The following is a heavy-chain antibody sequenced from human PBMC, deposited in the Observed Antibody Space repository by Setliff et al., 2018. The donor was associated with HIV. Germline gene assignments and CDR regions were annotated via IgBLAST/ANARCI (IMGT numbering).Heavy chain of an antibody. Sequence: KTSETLSLTCTVSGGSISSGGYYWSWIRQHPGKGLECIGYIYYSGSTYYNPSLKSRVTISVDTSKNQFSLKLSSVTAADTAVYYCARASSPTVLRYYYYMDVWGKGTTVTVSS. D-gene: IGHD3-9*01. CDR1: GGSISSGGYY. V-gene: IGHV4-31*03. J-gene: IGHJ6*03. CDR3: ARASSPTVLRYYYYMDV. CDR2: IYYSGST.